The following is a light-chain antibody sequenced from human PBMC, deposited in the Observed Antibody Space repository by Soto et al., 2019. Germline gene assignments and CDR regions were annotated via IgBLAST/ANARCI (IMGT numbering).Light chain of an antibody. CDR2: STN. CDR1: SGSVSTSSY. V-gene: IGLV8-61*01. J-gene: IGLJ1*01. Sequence: QTGLTQESSFSVSPGETVTLPCGLNSGSVSTSSYPSWYQHTPGQTPRTLIYSTNNRSSGVPDRFSGSILGNKAALTLTGVQADDEPDYYCLLYMGSGIYVFGTGTKVTVL. CDR3: LLYMGSGIYV.